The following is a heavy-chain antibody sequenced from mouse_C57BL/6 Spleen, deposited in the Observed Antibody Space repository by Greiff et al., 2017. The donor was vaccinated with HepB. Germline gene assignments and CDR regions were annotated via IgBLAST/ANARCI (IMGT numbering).Heavy chain of an antibody. CDR2: IHPNSGST. CDR3: ATYYSNYGYAMDY. D-gene: IGHD2-5*01. CDR1: GYTFTSYW. J-gene: IGHJ4*01. V-gene: IGHV1-64*01. Sequence: VQLQQSGAELVKPGASVKLSCKASGYTFTSYWMHWVKQRPGQGLEWIGMIHPNSGSTNYNEKFKSKATLTVDKSSSTAYMQLSSLTSEDSAVYYGATYYSNYGYAMDYWGQGTSVTVAS.